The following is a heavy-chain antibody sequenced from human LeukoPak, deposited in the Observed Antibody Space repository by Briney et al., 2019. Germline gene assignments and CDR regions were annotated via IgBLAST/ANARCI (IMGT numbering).Heavy chain of an antibody. Sequence: PSETLSLNCTVSGGSISSGSYYWSWIRQPAGEGLEWIGRIYTSGSTNYNPSLKSRVTISVDTSKNQFSLKLSSVTAADTAVYYCARGDYGDYSYYYYYYMDVWGKGTTVTVSS. V-gene: IGHV4-61*02. CDR3: ARGDYGDYSYYYYYYMDV. D-gene: IGHD4-17*01. J-gene: IGHJ6*03. CDR2: IYTSGST. CDR1: GGSISSGSYY.